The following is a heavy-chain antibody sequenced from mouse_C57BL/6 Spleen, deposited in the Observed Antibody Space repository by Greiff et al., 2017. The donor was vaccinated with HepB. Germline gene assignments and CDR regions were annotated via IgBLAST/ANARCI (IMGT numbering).Heavy chain of an antibody. V-gene: IGHV1-55*01. CDR1: GYTFTSYW. D-gene: IGHD1-1*01. J-gene: IGHJ4*01. CDR3: ARGGNFYSGSSYGYYYAIDY. CDR2: IYPGSGST. Sequence: QVQLQQPGAELVKPGASVKMSCKASGYTFTSYWITWVKQRPGQGLEWIGDIYPGSGSTNYNEKFKSKATLTVDTSSSTAYMQLSSLTSEDSAVYYCARGGNFYSGSSYGYYYAIDYWGQGTSVTVSS.